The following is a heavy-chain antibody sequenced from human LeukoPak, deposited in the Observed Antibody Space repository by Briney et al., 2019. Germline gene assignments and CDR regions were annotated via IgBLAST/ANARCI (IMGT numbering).Heavy chain of an antibody. CDR3: AREGFSGGSDY. CDR2: IIPIFGTA. CDR1: GGTFSSYA. D-gene: IGHD3-10*01. V-gene: IGHV1-69*05. Sequence: ASVKVSCKASGGTFSSYAISWVRQAPGRGLEWMGRIIPIFGTANYAQKFQGRVTITTDESTSTAYMELSSLRSEDTAVYYCAREGFSGGSDYWGQGTLVTVSS. J-gene: IGHJ4*02.